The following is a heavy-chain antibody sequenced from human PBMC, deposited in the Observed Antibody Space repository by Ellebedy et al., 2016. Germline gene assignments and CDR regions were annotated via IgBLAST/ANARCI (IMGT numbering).Heavy chain of an antibody. CDR3: AKDRDDAGDFVFDS. Sequence: GGSLRLXCTASGFTFSNYVMSWVRQAPGKGLKWVSGISRTDDSTYYADSVKGRFTISRDDPKSTLHLQMNNLRAEDTAVYYCAKDRDDAGDFVFDSWGQGTLVTVSS. CDR1: GFTFSNYV. V-gene: IGHV3-23*01. J-gene: IGHJ4*02. D-gene: IGHD4-17*01. CDR2: ISRTDDST.